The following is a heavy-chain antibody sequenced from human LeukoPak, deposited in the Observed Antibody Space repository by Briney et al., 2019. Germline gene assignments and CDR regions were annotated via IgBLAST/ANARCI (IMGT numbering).Heavy chain of an antibody. Sequence: GASVKVSCKASGFTFTDYAIHWVRQAPGQRPAWMGWINAGNGHTRYSQEFQGRVTITRDASASTAYMELNSLGSEDMAMYYCARGRGTSGSNRDFYYYYYMDVWGKGTTVAVSS. V-gene: IGHV1-3*03. D-gene: IGHD6-13*01. CDR1: GFTFTDYA. CDR3: ARGRGTSGSNRDFYYYYYMDV. CDR2: INAGNGHT. J-gene: IGHJ6*03.